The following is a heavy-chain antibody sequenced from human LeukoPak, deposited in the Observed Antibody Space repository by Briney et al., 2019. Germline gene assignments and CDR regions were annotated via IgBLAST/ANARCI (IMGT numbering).Heavy chain of an antibody. CDR2: ISAYNGNT. J-gene: IGHJ4*02. D-gene: IGHD3-3*01. V-gene: IGHV1-18*01. CDR3: ARGRDSGYYTDGGTDGY. CDR1: GYSFTSYG. Sequence: ASVKVSCKASGYSFTSYGISWVRQAPGQGLEWMGWISAYNGNTNYAQKLQGRVTMTTDTSTSTAYMELRSLRSDDTAAYYCARGRDSGYYTDGGTDGYWGQGTLVTVSS.